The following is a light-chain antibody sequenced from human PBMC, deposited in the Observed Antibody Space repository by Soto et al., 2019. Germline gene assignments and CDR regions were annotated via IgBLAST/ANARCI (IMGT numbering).Light chain of an antibody. CDR3: QQYGGTPLT. CDR2: DVS. Sequence: EIVLTQSPGTLSLSPGERATLSCRASQSVRNNYLVWYQQRPGQPPRFLMYDVSTRAAGIPDRFSGSGSGTDFTLTISRLEPEDFAVYYCQQYGGTPLTFGGGTKVEIE. J-gene: IGKJ4*01. CDR1: QSVRNNY. V-gene: IGKV3-20*01.